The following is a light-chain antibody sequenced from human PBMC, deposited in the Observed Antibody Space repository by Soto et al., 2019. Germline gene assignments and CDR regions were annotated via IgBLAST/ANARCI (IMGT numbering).Light chain of an antibody. CDR2: DAY. CDR3: HQRSSWPLT. V-gene: IGKV3-11*01. J-gene: IGKJ5*01. Sequence: EIVLTQSPATLSLSPGERATLSCRASQSISSYLAWYQQKPGQAPRLLIYDAYNRATGIPARFSGSGSGTDFTLIISSLEPEDFAVYYCHQRSSWPLTFDLGTRLEIK. CDR1: QSISSY.